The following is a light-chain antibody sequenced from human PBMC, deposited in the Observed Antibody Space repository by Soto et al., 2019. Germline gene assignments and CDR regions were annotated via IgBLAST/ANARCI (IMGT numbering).Light chain of an antibody. Sequence: QSVLTQPASVSGSPGQSVTISCTGTSSDVGGYDYVAWYQQHPGKVPKVVIYDVSNRPSGVSSRFSGSKSGNTASLTISGLQAEDEADYYCSSYTSSSTLIFGGGTQLTVL. CDR2: DVS. CDR1: SSDVGGYDY. CDR3: SSYTSSSTLI. J-gene: IGLJ2*01. V-gene: IGLV2-14*01.